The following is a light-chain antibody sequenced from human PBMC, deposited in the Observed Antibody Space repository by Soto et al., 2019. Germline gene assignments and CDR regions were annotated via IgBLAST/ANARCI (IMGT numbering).Light chain of an antibody. V-gene: IGLV2-14*02. CDR1: SGFVGSFSL. J-gene: IGLJ1*01. CDR2: EGH. Sequence: QSALAQPASVSGSPGQSITISCTGTSGFVGSFSLVSWYQQHPGKAPKVMISEGHRRPSGVPDRFSGSKSGNTASLTVSGLQAEDDSDYYCTSYAGSNVHYVFGTGTKVTVL. CDR3: TSYAGSNVHYV.